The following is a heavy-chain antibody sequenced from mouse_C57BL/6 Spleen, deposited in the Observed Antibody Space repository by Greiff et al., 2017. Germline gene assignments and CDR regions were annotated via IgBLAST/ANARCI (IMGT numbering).Heavy chain of an antibody. V-gene: IGHV1-26*01. CDR3: AGGEVVPDWYFDV. CDR2: INPNNGGT. J-gene: IGHJ1*03. D-gene: IGHD1-1*01. Sequence: EVQLQQSGPELVKPGASVKISCKASGYTFTDYYMNWVKQSHGKSLEWIGDINPNNGGTSYNQQFKGKATLTVDKSSSTAYMELSSLTSEDSAVFDCAGGEVVPDWYFDVWGTGTTVTVSS. CDR1: GYTFTDYY.